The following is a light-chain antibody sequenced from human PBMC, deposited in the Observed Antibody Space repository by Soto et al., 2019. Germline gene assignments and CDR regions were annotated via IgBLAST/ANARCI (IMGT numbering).Light chain of an antibody. CDR1: NIGSKS. V-gene: IGLV3-21*04. CDR3: QVWDSSSDPWV. CDR2: YGS. J-gene: IGLJ3*02. Sequence: SYELTQPPSVSVAPGKTARVTCGGDNIGSKSVHWYQQKPGQAPVLVIYYGSDRPSGIPERFSGSNSGNTATLTISRVEAGDEAYYYCQVWDSSSDPWVFGGGTKLTVL.